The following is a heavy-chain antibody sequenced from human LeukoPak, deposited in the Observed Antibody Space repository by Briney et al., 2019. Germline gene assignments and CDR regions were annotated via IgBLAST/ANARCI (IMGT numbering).Heavy chain of an antibody. V-gene: IGHV1-46*01. Sequence: ASVKVSCKASGYTFTSYYMHWVRQAPGQGLEWMGIINPSGGSTSYAQKFQGRVTMTRDTSTSTVYMELSSLRSEDTAVYYCATDGGVVPAASIYYYYGMDVWGQGTTVTVSS. CDR1: GYTFTSYY. CDR2: INPSGGST. D-gene: IGHD2-2*01. J-gene: IGHJ6*02. CDR3: ATDGGVVPAASIYYYYGMDV.